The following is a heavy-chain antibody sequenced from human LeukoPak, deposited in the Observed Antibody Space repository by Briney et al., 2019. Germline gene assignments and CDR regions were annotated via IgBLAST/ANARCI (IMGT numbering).Heavy chain of an antibody. CDR2: ISYDGSNE. Sequence: PGGSLRLSCAASGFTFSSYVMHWVRQAPGKGLEWVAIISYDGSNEYYADSVKGRFTISRDNSKNTLYLQMNSLRAADTAVYYCAKDQKRGYSYGYLFYYYYMDVWGKGTTVTISS. J-gene: IGHJ6*03. V-gene: IGHV3-30*04. CDR3: AKDQKRGYSYGYLFYYYYMDV. D-gene: IGHD5-18*01. CDR1: GFTFSSYV.